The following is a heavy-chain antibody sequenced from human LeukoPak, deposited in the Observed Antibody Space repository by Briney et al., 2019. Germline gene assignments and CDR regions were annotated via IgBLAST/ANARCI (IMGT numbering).Heavy chain of an antibody. Sequence: ASVKVSCKASGYTFTSYAMNWVRQAPGQGLEWMGWINTNTGNPTYAQGFTGRFVFSLDTSVSTAYLQISSLKAEDTAVYYCARVMGSSSWYGGYYYYYYMDVWGKGTTVTVSS. CDR2: INTNTGNP. D-gene: IGHD6-13*01. CDR3: ARVMGSSSWYGGYYYYYYMDV. J-gene: IGHJ6*03. V-gene: IGHV7-4-1*02. CDR1: GYTFTSYA.